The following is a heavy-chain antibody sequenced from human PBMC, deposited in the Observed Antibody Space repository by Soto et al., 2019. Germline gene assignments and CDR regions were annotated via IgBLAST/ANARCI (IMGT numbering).Heavy chain of an antibody. CDR3: ARYCSGGSCYSSHFDY. Sequence: QVQLQESGRGLVKPSQTLSLTCTVSGGSISSGSYYWSWIRQHPGKGLEWIGYIFYSGSTYYNPSLKSRVTISVDTSKNQFSLKLSSVTAADTSVYYCARYCSGGSCYSSHFDYWAQGTLVTVSS. CDR1: GGSISSGSYY. D-gene: IGHD2-15*01. J-gene: IGHJ4*02. CDR2: IFYSGST. V-gene: IGHV4-31*03.